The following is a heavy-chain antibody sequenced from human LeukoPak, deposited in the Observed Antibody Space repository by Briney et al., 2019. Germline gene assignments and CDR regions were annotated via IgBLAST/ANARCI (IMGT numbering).Heavy chain of an antibody. Sequence: ASETLSLTCTVSGGSISSGGYYWNWIPQHPGKGLEWIGYNHYSGSPYYNPSLKRRVTISLDTSKNQLSLKLRSVTAADTAVYYCARDVGNPDAFDIWGQGTLVSVSS. CDR1: GGSISSGGYY. D-gene: IGHD7-27*01. CDR2: NHYSGSP. J-gene: IGHJ3*02. V-gene: IGHV4-31*03. CDR3: ARDVGNPDAFDI.